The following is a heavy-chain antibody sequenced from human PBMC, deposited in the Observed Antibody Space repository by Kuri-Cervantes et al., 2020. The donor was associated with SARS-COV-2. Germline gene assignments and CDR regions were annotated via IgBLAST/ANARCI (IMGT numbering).Heavy chain of an antibody. Sequence: SETLSLTCNVSGGSISSSSYYWGWIRQPPGKGLEWIGSIYYSGSTYYNPSLKSRVTISVDTSKNQFSLKLSSVTAADTAVYYCATVIVVVPAAIGWSWFDPWGQGTLVTVSS. CDR3: ATVIVVVPAAIGWSWFDP. V-gene: IGHV4-39*01. CDR2: IYYSGST. J-gene: IGHJ5*02. CDR1: GGSISSSSYY. D-gene: IGHD2-2*01.